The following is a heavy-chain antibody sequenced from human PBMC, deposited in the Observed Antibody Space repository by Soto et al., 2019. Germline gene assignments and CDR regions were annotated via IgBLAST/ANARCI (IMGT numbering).Heavy chain of an antibody. V-gene: IGHV3-23*01. J-gene: IGHJ6*02. CDR3: AKDPQYDFWSGYYNFAMDV. D-gene: IGHD3-3*01. CDR1: GFTFSSYA. Sequence: GGSLRLSCSASGFTFSSYAMNWVRQAPGKGLEWVSGIGGSGESTYYPDSVKGRFTISRDKSKNTLYLEMNSLRAEDTAVYYCAKDPQYDFWSGYYNFAMDVWGQGTTVTVSS. CDR2: IGGSGEST.